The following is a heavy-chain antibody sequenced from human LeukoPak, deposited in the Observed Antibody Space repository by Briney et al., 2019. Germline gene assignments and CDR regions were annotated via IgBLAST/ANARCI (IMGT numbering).Heavy chain of an antibody. V-gene: IGHV1-18*01. CDR3: ARGASPYCSGGSCYPNWFDP. J-gene: IGHJ5*02. D-gene: IGHD2-15*01. Sequence: GASVKVSCKASVYTFTSYGISWVRQAPGQGLEWMGWISAYNGNTNYAQKLQGRVTMTTDTSTSTAYMELRSLRSDDTAVYYCARGASPYCSGGSCYPNWFDPWGQGTLVTVSS. CDR2: ISAYNGNT. CDR1: VYTFTSYG.